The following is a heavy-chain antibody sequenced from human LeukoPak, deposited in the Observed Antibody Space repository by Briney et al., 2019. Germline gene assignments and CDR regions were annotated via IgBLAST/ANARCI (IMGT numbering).Heavy chain of an antibody. V-gene: IGHV1-69*13. CDR3: ARGYSSLTGNYYGMDV. Sequence: SVKVSCKASGGTFSSYAISWVRQAPGQGLEWMGGIIPIFGTANYAQKFQGRVTITADESTSTAYMELCSLRSEDTAVYYCARGYSSLTGNYYGMDVWGQGTTVTVSS. J-gene: IGHJ6*02. CDR1: GGTFSSYA. CDR2: IIPIFGTA. D-gene: IGHD6-13*01.